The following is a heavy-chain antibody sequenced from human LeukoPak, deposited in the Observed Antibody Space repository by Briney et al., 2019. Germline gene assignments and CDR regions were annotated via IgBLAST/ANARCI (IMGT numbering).Heavy chain of an antibody. Sequence: QAGGSLRLSCAASGFTFSSYGTSWVRQAPGKGLEWVANIKQDGSEKYYVDSVKGRFTISRDNAKNSLYLQMNSLRAEDTAVYYCAKGDILTGYSRFDPWGQGTLVTVSS. D-gene: IGHD3-9*01. J-gene: IGHJ5*02. CDR2: IKQDGSEK. CDR1: GFTFSSYG. V-gene: IGHV3-7*03. CDR3: AKGDILTGYSRFDP.